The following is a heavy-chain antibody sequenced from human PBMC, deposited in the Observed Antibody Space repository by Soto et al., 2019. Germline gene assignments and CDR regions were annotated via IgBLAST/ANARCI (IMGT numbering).Heavy chain of an antibody. D-gene: IGHD6-19*01. CDR1: GFTFSSYG. Sequence: GGSLRLSCAASGFTFSSYGMHWVRQAPGKGLEWVAVIWYDGSNKYYADSVKGRFTISRDNSKNTLYLQMNSLRAEDTAVYYCARDIAVAGTRYYYYYGMDVWGQGTTVTVSS. J-gene: IGHJ6*02. CDR2: IWYDGSNK. CDR3: ARDIAVAGTRYYYYYGMDV. V-gene: IGHV3-33*01.